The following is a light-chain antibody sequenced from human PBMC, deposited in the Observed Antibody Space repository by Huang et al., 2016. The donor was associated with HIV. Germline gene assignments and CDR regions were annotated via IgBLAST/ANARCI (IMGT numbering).Light chain of an antibody. V-gene: IGKV3-11*01. CDR1: QSVASF. CDR2: DAS. CDR3: QSRSTWPPIT. J-gene: IGKJ5*01. Sequence: EIVLTQSPATLSLSQGERVTLPLRANQSVASFLAWYQQKPGQAPRLLIYDASTRATDIPARFSGTGSGTDFTLTISSLEPEDCAVYFCQSRSTWPPITFGQGTRLEIK.